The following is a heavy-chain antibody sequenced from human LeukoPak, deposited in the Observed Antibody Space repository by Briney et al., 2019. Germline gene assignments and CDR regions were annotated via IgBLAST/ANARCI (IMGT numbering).Heavy chain of an antibody. Sequence: GRSLRLSCAASGFTFSSYAMHWVRQAPGKGLEWVAVISYDGSNKYYADSVKGRFTISRDNSKNTVYLQMDSLRAEDTAVFYCAKGHITTDGDYVDYWGQGTLVTVSS. CDR2: ISYDGSNK. CDR1: GFTFSSYA. V-gene: IGHV3-30-3*01. J-gene: IGHJ4*02. CDR3: AKGHITTDGDYVDY. D-gene: IGHD1/OR15-1a*01.